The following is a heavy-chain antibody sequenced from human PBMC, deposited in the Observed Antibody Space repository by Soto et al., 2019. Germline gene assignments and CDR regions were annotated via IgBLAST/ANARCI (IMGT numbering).Heavy chain of an antibody. Sequence: GGSLRLSCAASGFTFSSYWMHWVRQAPGKGLVWVSRINSDGSSTSYADSVKGRFTISRDNAKNTLYLQMNSLRAEDTAVYYCARAGYCSSTSCYKDTYYMDVWGKGTTVTVSS. D-gene: IGHD2-2*02. CDR1: GFTFSSYW. CDR3: ARAGYCSSTSCYKDTYYMDV. CDR2: INSDGSST. V-gene: IGHV3-74*01. J-gene: IGHJ6*03.